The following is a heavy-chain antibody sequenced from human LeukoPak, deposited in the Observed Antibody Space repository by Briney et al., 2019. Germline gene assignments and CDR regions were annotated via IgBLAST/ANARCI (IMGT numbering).Heavy chain of an antibody. Sequence: ASVKVSCKASGYTFTGYYMHWVRQAPGQGLEWMGWINPNSGGTNYAQKFQGRVTMTRDTSISTAYMELSRLRSDDTAVYYCARDVRVLSSYFDYWGQGTLVTVSS. CDR1: GYTFTGYY. CDR2: INPNSGGT. V-gene: IGHV1-2*02. D-gene: IGHD6-19*01. CDR3: ARDVRVLSSYFDY. J-gene: IGHJ4*02.